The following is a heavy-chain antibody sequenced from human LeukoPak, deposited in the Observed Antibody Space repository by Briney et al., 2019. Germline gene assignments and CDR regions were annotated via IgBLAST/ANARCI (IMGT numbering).Heavy chain of an antibody. D-gene: IGHD1-7*01. CDR1: GYSFTTFW. CDR2: IYPGDSDT. V-gene: IGHV5-51*01. Sequence: HGESLKISCKGSGYSFTTFWIGWVRQMPGKGLEWTGIIYPGDSDTRYSPSFQGQVTFSADKSINTAYLQWSSLTASDTAIYYCARAIAPYKWNYVWFDPWGQGTLVTVSS. CDR3: ARAIAPYKWNYVWFDP. J-gene: IGHJ5*02.